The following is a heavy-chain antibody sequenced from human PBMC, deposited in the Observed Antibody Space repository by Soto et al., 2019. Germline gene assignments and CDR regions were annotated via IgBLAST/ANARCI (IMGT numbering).Heavy chain of an antibody. V-gene: IGHV1-18*01. CDR2: ISAYNGNT. D-gene: IGHD5-18*01. Sequence: QVQLVQSGAEVKKPGASVKVSCKASGYTFTSYGISWVRQAPGQGLEWMGWISAYNGNTNYAQKLQGRVTMTTDTSTSSAYMELRSLRSDDTAVYYSARVKYSPPYYYFHAMDVWGQGTTVTVSS. CDR1: GYTFTSYG. CDR3: ARVKYSPPYYYFHAMDV. J-gene: IGHJ6*02.